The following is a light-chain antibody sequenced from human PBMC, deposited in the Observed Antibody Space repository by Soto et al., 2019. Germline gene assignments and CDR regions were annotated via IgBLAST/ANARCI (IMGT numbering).Light chain of an antibody. CDR1: QSVSRN. Sequence: EIVLTQSPATMSLSPGERATLSCRTSQSVSRNLAWYQQKHGQAPRLLIYDASQRATGIAARCSGSGSGTDFTLTSSSLEPEDVALYYCQHRSNWPAFGGGTKGEIK. J-gene: IGKJ4*02. CDR2: DAS. V-gene: IGKV3-11*01. CDR3: QHRSNWPA.